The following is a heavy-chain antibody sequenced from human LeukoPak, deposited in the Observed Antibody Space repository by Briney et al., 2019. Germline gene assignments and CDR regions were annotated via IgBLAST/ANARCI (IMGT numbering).Heavy chain of an antibody. CDR2: VSYSGST. CDR1: HDSITTYS. CDR3: AGRYCTSATCYVGAVAGYEL. J-gene: IGHJ4*02. D-gene: IGHD2-2*01. Sequence: SETLSLTCTVSHDSITTYSWSWIRQPPGKGLEWLGYVSYSGSTIYNPSLQSRVTMSVDSSKSQFSLKLRSVIAADTAVYYCAGRYCTSATCYVGAVAGYELWGQGALVTVSS. V-gene: IGHV4-59*13.